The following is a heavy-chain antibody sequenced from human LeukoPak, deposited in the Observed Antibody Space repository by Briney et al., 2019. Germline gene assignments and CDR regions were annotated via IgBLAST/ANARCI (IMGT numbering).Heavy chain of an antibody. J-gene: IGHJ5*02. CDR2: IKSKTDGGTT. D-gene: IGHD6-13*01. CDR1: GFTFSNSW. CDR3: ARGIAAAGIAP. Sequence: GGSLRLSCAASGFTFSNSWMSWVRQAPGKGLEWVGRIKSKTDGGTTDYAAPVKGRFTISRDDSKNTLYLQMNSLRAEDTALYYCARGIAAAGIAPWGQGTLVTVSS. V-gene: IGHV3-15*05.